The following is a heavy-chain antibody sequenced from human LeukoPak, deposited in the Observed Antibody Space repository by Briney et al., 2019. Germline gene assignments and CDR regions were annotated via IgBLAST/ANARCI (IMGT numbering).Heavy chain of an antibody. D-gene: IGHD1-26*01. CDR1: GFTFSSYS. CDR3: GRGATLNWFDP. Sequence: GGSLRLSCAASGFTFSSYSMNWVHQAPGKGLEWVSYISSSSSTIYYADSVKGRFTISRDNAKNSLYLQMNSLRAEDTAVYYCGRGATLNWFDPWGQGTLVTVSS. J-gene: IGHJ5*02. V-gene: IGHV3-48*04. CDR2: ISSSSSTI.